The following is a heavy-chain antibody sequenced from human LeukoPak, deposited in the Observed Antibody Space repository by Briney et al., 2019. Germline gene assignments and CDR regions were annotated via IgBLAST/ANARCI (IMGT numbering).Heavy chain of an antibody. CDR1: GGSISSSSYY. CDR2: IHYSGST. J-gene: IGHJ3*02. V-gene: IGHV4-39*07. Sequence: PSETLSLTCTVSGGSISSSSYYWGWIRQPPGKGLEWIGTIHYSGSTYYNPSLKSRVTISVDTSKNQFSLKLSSVTAADTAVYYCARDPISQPPDYYDSSGQKEDAFDIWGQGTMVTVSS. D-gene: IGHD3-22*01. CDR3: ARDPISQPPDYYDSSGQKEDAFDI.